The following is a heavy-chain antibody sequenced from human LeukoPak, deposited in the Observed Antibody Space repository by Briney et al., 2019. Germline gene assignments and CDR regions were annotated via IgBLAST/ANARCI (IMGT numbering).Heavy chain of an antibody. J-gene: IGHJ4*02. V-gene: IGHV4-59*12. CDR1: GGSISGYY. Sequence: SETLSLTCTVSGGSISGYYWSWIRQPPGKGLEWIGYIYSTRSTNYNPSLKSRVTISVDTSKNQFSLKLRSVTAADTAVYYCARVQLAYSYGLFDNWGQGSLVTVSS. CDR3: ARVQLAYSYGLFDN. D-gene: IGHD4-11*01. CDR2: IYSTRST.